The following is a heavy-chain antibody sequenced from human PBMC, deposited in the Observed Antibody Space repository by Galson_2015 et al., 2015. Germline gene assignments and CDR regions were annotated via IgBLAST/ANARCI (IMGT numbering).Heavy chain of an antibody. J-gene: IGHJ4*02. Sequence: SVKVSCKVSGYTLTELSMHWVRQAPGKGLEWMGGFDPEDGETIYAQKFQGRVTMTEDTSTDTAYMELSSLRSEDTAVYYCATIAAAGPSVPCFDYWGQGTLVTVSS. D-gene: IGHD6-13*01. CDR3: ATIAAAGPSVPCFDY. CDR2: FDPEDGET. CDR1: GYTLTELS. V-gene: IGHV1-24*01.